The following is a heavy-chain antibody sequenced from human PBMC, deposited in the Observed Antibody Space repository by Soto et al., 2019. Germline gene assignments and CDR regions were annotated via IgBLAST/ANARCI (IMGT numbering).Heavy chain of an antibody. CDR2: IIPNFGTA. J-gene: IGHJ6*02. D-gene: IGHD6-13*01. V-gene: IGHV1-69*01. Sequence: QVQLVQSGAEVKKPGSSVKVSCKASGGTFSSYAISWVRQAPGQGLEWMGGIIPNFGTANYAQNFQGRVTITADGSTSTAYMELSSLRSEDTAVYYCARDLRAAGRPGMDVWGQGTTVTVSS. CDR3: ARDLRAAGRPGMDV. CDR1: GGTFSSYA.